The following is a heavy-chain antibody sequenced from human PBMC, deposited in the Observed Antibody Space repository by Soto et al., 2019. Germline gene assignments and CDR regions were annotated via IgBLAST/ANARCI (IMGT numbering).Heavy chain of an antibody. D-gene: IGHD2-2*01. CDR3: ARGDVVVPASYYDCGMDV. V-gene: IGHV4-34*01. Sequence: QVQLQQWGAGLLKPSETLSLTCADYGGSFSGYYWSWLRQPPGKGLAWIGEIIHSGSTNYNPSLKSRGTISLGTSKPQFYLKLSSVTAADTAVYYCARGDVVVPASYYDCGMDVCGQGTTVTVSS. CDR2: IIHSGST. CDR1: GGSFSGYY. J-gene: IGHJ6*02.